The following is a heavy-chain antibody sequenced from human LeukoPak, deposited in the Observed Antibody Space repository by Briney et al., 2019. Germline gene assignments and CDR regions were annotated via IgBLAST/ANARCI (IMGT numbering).Heavy chain of an antibody. CDR2: ISGSGGST. CDR1: GFTFSSYA. D-gene: IGHD3-9*01. V-gene: IGHV3-23*01. J-gene: IGHJ3*02. Sequence: PGGSLRLPCAASGFTFSSYAMSWVRQAPGKGLEWVSAISGSGGSTYYADSVKGRFTISRDNSKNTLYLQMNSLRAEDTAVYYCAKGYDILTGYYHDAFDIWGQGTMVTVSS. CDR3: AKGYDILTGYYHDAFDI.